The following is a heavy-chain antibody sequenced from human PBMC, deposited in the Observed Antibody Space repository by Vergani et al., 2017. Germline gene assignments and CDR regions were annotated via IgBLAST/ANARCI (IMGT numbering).Heavy chain of an antibody. CDR2: IIPIFGTA. Sequence: QVQLVQSGAEVKKPGSSVKVSCKASGGTFSSYAISWVRQAPGQGLEWMGRIIPIFGTANYAQKFQGRVTITADNSTRTAYMELSSLRSEDTAVYYCAREGIAAAGTPPHFDYWGQGTLVTVSS. D-gene: IGHD6-13*01. CDR3: AREGIAAAGTPPHFDY. CDR1: GGTFSSYA. V-gene: IGHV1-69*14. J-gene: IGHJ4*02.